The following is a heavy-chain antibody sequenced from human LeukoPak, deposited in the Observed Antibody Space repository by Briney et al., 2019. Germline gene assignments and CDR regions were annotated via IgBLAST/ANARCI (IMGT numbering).Heavy chain of an antibody. D-gene: IGHD3-9*01. CDR2: IIPIFGTA. Sequence: ASVKVSCKASGYTFTSYAISWVRQAPGQGLEWMGGIIPIFGTANYAQKFQGRVTITADVSTSTAYMELSSLRSEDTAVYYCARDNLRYYDILTGYNPTDGDYFDYWGQGTLVTVSS. V-gene: IGHV1-69*13. CDR1: GYTFTSYA. CDR3: ARDNLRYYDILTGYNPTDGDYFDY. J-gene: IGHJ4*02.